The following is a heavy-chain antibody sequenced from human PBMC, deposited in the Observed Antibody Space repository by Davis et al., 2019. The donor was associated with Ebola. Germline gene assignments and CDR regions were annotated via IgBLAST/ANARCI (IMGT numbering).Heavy chain of an antibody. CDR2: ISTYNGNT. J-gene: IGHJ4*02. V-gene: IGHV1-18*04. D-gene: IGHD3-3*01. Sequence: ASVKVSCKASGYSFGYYMHWVRQAPGQGLEWMGWISTYNGNTNYAQKFQGRVTMTTDTSTSTAYMELRSLTSDDTAVYFCARDWSGYWGQGTLVTVSS. CDR1: GYSFGYY. CDR3: ARDWSGY.